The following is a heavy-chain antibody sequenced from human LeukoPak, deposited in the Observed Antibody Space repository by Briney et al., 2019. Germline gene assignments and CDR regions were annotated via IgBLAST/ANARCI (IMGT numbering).Heavy chain of an antibody. D-gene: IGHD2-21*01. V-gene: IGHV4-59*08. CDR1: GDSISTYS. CDR3: ARRRAQGGTCGHCNWFDP. J-gene: IGHJ5*02. CDR2: IYDSGRTT. Sequence: SETLSLTCAVFGDSISTYSWHWLRQPPGKGLEWIAAIYDSGRTTNYNPYLRSRVTISQDTSKSQFSLRLTSVTAADTAVYYCARRRAQGGTCGHCNWFDPWGQGILVTVSS.